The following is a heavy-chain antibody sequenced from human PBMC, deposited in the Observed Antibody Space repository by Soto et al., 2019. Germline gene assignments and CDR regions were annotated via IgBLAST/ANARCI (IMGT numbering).Heavy chain of an antibody. V-gene: IGHV4-39*02. Sequence: KHSDTLSLTCAVSSDSITICSDYWGWIRQPPGKGLECIANIYYDGNTYYNPSLKSRVAISLDTSKNQFSLRLNSVTAADTAVYFCARDQIMVVAALDNWGQGTLVTVSS. CDR2: IYYDGNT. CDR3: ARDQIMVVAALDN. J-gene: IGHJ4*02. CDR1: SDSITICSDY. D-gene: IGHD2-15*01.